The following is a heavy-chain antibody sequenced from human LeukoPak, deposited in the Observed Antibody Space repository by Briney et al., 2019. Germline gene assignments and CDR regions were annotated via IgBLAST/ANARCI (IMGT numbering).Heavy chain of an antibody. D-gene: IGHD2/OR15-2a*01. Sequence: GGSLRLSCAASGFTFSSYEMHWVRQAPGKGLEWVSYISSSGSTIYYADSVKGRFTISRDNAKNTLYLQMNSLRAEDTAVYYCARDWFHAIDYWGQGTLVTVSS. CDR2: ISSSGSTI. V-gene: IGHV3-48*03. CDR3: ARDWFHAIDY. CDR1: GFTFSSYE. J-gene: IGHJ4*02.